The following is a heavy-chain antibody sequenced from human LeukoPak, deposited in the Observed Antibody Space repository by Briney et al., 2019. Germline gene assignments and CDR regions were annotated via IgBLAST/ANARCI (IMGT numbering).Heavy chain of an antibody. CDR3: VKGVSGTYFGMDV. Sequence: GESLKISCEASGYTFIHYWVAWVRQKPEKGLEWMGIIYPADSDTRYSPSFEGQVIISADKSIATAYLQWSRLKASDTAMYYCVKGVSGTYFGMDVWGQGTTVTVSS. J-gene: IGHJ6*02. CDR2: IYPADSDT. V-gene: IGHV5-51*01. CDR1: GYTFIHYW. D-gene: IGHD3-10*01.